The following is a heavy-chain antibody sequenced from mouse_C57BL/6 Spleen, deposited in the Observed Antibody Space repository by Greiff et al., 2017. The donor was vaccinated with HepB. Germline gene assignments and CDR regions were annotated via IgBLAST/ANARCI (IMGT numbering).Heavy chain of an antibody. Sequence: QVQLQQSGAELAKPGASVKLSCKASGYTFTSYWMHWVKQRPGQGLEWIGYINPSSGYTKYNQKFKDKATLTADKSSNTAYMQLSSLTYEDSAVYYCARSGSSYPYYAMDYWGQGTSVTVSS. D-gene: IGHD1-1*01. CDR2: INPSSGYT. CDR1: GYTFTSYW. J-gene: IGHJ4*01. CDR3: ARSGSSYPYYAMDY. V-gene: IGHV1-7*01.